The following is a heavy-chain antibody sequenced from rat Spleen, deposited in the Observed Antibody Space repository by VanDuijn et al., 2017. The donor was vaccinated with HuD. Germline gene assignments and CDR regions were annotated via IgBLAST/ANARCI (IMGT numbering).Heavy chain of an antibody. J-gene: IGHJ3*01. Sequence: EVQLVESGGGLVQPGRSLKLSCAASGFTFSDYYMAWVRQAPTKGLEWVATIIYDGSRTYYRDSVKGRFTISRHNTQNTLYLQMNSLRSEDTATYYCTTVIQGHGFAYWGQGTLVTVSS. V-gene: IGHV5S10*01. CDR1: GFTFSDYY. D-gene: IGHD1-1*01. CDR3: TTVIQGHGFAY. CDR2: IIYDGSRT.